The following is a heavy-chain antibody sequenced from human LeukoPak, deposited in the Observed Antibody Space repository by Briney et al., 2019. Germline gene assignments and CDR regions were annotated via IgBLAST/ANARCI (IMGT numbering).Heavy chain of an antibody. Sequence: PSETLSLTCAVSGGSISSGGYYWSWIRQHPGKGLEWIGYIYYSGSTYYNPSLKSRVTISVDTSKNQFSLKLSSVTAADTAVYYCARGGVMELFDYWGQGTLVTVSS. CDR2: IYYSGST. V-gene: IGHV4-31*11. D-gene: IGHD3-16*01. CDR1: GGSISSGGYY. J-gene: IGHJ4*02. CDR3: ARGGVMELFDY.